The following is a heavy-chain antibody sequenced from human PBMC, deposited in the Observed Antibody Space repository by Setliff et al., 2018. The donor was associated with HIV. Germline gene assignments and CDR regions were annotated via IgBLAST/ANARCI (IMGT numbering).Heavy chain of an antibody. CDR3: ARGRDYTGSWFRPFYLDF. D-gene: IGHD3-3*01. J-gene: IGHJ4*01. CDR1: GGSFSSYH. CDR2: INHSGST. Sequence: SETLSLTCAVYGGSFSSYHWSWIRQTPGKGLEWLGEINHSGSTAYNLALESRVSMSIGTSKNQFSLKLTSVTAADTAIYYCARGRDYTGSWFRPFYLDFWGHGNLVTVSS. V-gene: IGHV4-34*01.